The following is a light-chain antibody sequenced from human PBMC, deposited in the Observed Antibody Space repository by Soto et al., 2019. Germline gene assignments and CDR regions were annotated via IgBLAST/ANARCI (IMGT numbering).Light chain of an antibody. V-gene: IGKV3-20*01. CDR2: GAS. Sequence: EIVMSQSPDTVSVSPGEGAELSCRASQSVGSRVAWYQQKFGQPPRLLIYGASTRATGIPARFSGSGSGTDFTLTISRLEPEDFAVYYCQQYGSSPLTFGGGTKVDIK. CDR1: QSVGSR. CDR3: QQYGSSPLT. J-gene: IGKJ4*01.